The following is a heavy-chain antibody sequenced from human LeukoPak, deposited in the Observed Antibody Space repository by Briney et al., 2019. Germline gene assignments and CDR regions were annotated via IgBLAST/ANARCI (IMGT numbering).Heavy chain of an antibody. V-gene: IGHV3-7*01. Sequence: GGSLRLSCAASGFTFSSYWMSWVRQDPGKGLEWVANIKQDGSEKYYVDSVKGRFTISRDNAKNSLYLQMNSLRAEDTAVYYCARDGCSSTSCLDYYYYGMDVWGQGTTVTVSS. J-gene: IGHJ6*02. CDR2: IKQDGSEK. CDR3: ARDGCSSTSCLDYYYYGMDV. CDR1: GFTFSSYW. D-gene: IGHD2-2*01.